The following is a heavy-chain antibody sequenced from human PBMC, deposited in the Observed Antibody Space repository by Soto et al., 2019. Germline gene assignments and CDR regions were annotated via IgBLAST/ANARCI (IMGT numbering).Heavy chain of an antibody. D-gene: IGHD1-7*01. CDR1: GGSISSYY. J-gene: IGHJ6*02. Sequence: QVQLQESGPGLVKPSETLSLTCTVSGGSISSYYWCWIRQPPGKGLEWIGYIYYSGSTNYNPSLKSRVPISVDTTKNQFSLKLSSVTAADTAVYYCARVDWNYFPYGMDAWGQGTTVTVSS. CDR2: IYYSGST. CDR3: ARVDWNYFPYGMDA. V-gene: IGHV4-59*01.